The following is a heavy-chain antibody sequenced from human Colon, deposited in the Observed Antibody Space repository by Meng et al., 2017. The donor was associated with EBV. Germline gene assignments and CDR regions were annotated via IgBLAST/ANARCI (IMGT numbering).Heavy chain of an antibody. Sequence: HRQCSGPGLVRPLGPLSRPSLVSGGSISSSYWWTWVRQSPGKGLEWIGEMYHSGTTNYNPSLKSRVTISMGKSNNQLSLKLISVTAADTAVYYCATQESRDGHNPYWGQGTLVTVSS. CDR1: GGSISSSYW. D-gene: IGHD5-24*01. V-gene: IGHV4-4*03. J-gene: IGHJ4*02. CDR2: MYHSGTT. CDR3: ATQESRDGHNPY.